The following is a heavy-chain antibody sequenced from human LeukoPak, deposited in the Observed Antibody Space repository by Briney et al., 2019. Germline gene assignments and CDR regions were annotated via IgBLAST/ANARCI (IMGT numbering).Heavy chain of an antibody. J-gene: IGHJ6*02. Sequence: QTGGSLRLSCAASGFTFDDYAMSWVRQAPGKGLEWVSAISGSGGSTYYADSVKGRFTISRDNSKNTLYLQMNSLRAEDTAVYYCAKSVQPTLPYYYYYGMDVWGQGTTVTVSS. CDR2: ISGSGGST. V-gene: IGHV3-23*01. D-gene: IGHD2-2*01. CDR1: GFTFDDYA. CDR3: AKSVQPTLPYYYYYGMDV.